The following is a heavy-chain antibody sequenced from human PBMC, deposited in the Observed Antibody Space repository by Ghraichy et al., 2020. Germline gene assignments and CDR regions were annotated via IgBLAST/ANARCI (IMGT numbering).Heavy chain of an antibody. Sequence: ASVKVSCKVSGYTLTELSMHWVRQAPGKGLEWMGGFDPEDGDTIYAQKFQGRVTMTEDTSTDTAYMELSSLRSEDTAVYYCATATYYDSSGYPFFDYWGQGTLVTVSS. V-gene: IGHV1-24*01. CDR1: GYTLTELS. J-gene: IGHJ4*02. D-gene: IGHD3-22*01. CDR3: ATATYYDSSGYPFFDY. CDR2: FDPEDGDT.